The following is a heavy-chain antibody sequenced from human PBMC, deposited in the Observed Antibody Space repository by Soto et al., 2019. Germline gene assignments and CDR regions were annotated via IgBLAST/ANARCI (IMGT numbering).Heavy chain of an antibody. CDR1: GFNFATYS. D-gene: IGHD6-19*01. Sequence: LRLSCAASGFNFATYSMSWVRQAPGKGLEWVAGISDGVDRAYYGDSVKGRFTISRDTSKNMLYLHMNSLRAEDTAIYYCARYTAVADPYYFDYWGQGTLVTVS. CDR3: ARYTAVADPYYFDY. V-gene: IGHV3-23*01. CDR2: ISDGVDRA. J-gene: IGHJ4*02.